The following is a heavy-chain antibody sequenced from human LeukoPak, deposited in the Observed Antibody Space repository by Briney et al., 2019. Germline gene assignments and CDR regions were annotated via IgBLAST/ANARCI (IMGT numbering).Heavy chain of an antibody. CDR3: ARDYSGNYGPHPWDY. J-gene: IGHJ4*02. D-gene: IGHD4-11*01. V-gene: IGHV3-20*04. CDR2: INWNGGST. CDR1: GFTFDDYG. Sequence: PGGSLRLSCAASGFTFDDYGMSWVRQAPGKGLEWVSGINWNGGSTGYADSLKGRFTISRDNAKNSLYLQMNSLRAEDTALYYCARDYSGNYGPHPWDYWGQGTLVTVSS.